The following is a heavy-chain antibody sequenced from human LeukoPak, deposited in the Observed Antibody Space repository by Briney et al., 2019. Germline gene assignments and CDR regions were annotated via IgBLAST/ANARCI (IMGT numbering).Heavy chain of an antibody. V-gene: IGHV4-4*07. Sequence: SETLSLTCTLSRGSISSYYWRWLRQPAGKGLEWIGRIYASGSTNYNPSLKRRVTMSVDTSKSHFSLKLSSVTAADTALYFCARTYYYGSGSYYKVGWFDPWGQGALVTVSS. CDR2: IYASGST. J-gene: IGHJ5*02. D-gene: IGHD3-10*01. CDR1: RGSISSYY. CDR3: ARTYYYGSGSYYKVGWFDP.